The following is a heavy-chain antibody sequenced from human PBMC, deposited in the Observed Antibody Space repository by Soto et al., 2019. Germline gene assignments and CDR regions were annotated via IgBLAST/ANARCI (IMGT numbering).Heavy chain of an antibody. V-gene: IGHV1-69*01. CDR3: AIDGGRHSGGIDY. Sequence: QVQLVQSGAEVKKPGSSVKVSCKASGGTFSSYSINWVRQAPGQGLEWMGEIIPIFGTANYAQKFQGRVTITADESTSTAYMELSSLRSEYTAGYYCAIDGGRHSGGIDYWAQGTLVTVSS. D-gene: IGHD1-26*01. J-gene: IGHJ4*02. CDR2: IIPIFGTA. CDR1: GGTFSSYS.